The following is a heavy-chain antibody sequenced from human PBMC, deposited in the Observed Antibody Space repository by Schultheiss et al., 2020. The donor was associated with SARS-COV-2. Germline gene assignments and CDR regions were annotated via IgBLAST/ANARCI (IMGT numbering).Heavy chain of an antibody. Sequence: GGSLRLSCAASGFTFSDYYMSWIRQAPGKGLEWVSYISSSGNTIYYADSVKGRFTISRDNAKNSLYLQMNSLRAEDTAVYYCATHMYYYDSSGFDYWGQGTLVTVSS. V-gene: IGHV3-11*01. CDR1: GFTFSDYY. J-gene: IGHJ4*02. D-gene: IGHD3-22*01. CDR2: ISSSGNTI. CDR3: ATHMYYYDSSGFDY.